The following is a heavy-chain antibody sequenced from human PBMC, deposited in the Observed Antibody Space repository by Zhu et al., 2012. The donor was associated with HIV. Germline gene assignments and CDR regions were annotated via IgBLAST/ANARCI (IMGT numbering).Heavy chain of an antibody. J-gene: IGHJ4*02. CDR3: ARDSPPFYESTGNPL. Sequence: VQLQESGPGLVKPSETLSLTCTISGGYFSSHYWSWIRQPPGKALEWIGYIYYTGTTRYSPSLRSRVTILRNTSENQFSLKLTSVTAADTAVYYCARDSPPFYESTGNPLWGQGALVTVSS. CDR2: IYYTGTT. D-gene: IGHD3-22*01. V-gene: IGHV4-59*11. CDR1: GGYFSSHY.